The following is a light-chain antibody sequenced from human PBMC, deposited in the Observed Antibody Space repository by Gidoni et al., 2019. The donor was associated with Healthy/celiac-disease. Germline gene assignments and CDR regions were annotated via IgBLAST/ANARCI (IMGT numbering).Light chain of an antibody. CDR2: KAS. V-gene: IGKV1-5*03. CDR3: QQYNSYSRT. J-gene: IGKJ1*01. CDR1: QSISSW. Sequence: DMQMTQSPSTLSASVGDRVTITCRASQSISSWLAWYHQKPGKAPKLLIYKASSLESGVPSRCSGSGSGTEFTLTISSLQPDDFATYYCQQYNSYSRTFGQGTKVEIK.